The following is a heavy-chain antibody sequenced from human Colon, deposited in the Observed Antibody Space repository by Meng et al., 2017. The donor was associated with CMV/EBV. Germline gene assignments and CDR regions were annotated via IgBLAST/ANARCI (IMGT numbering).Heavy chain of an antibody. J-gene: IGHJ6*02. V-gene: IGHV4-59*01. CDR1: GGSISSYY. Sequence: GSLRLSCTVSGGSISSYYWSWIRQPPGKGLEWIGYIYYSGSTNYNPSLKSRVTISVDTSKNQFSLKLSSVTAADTAVYYCAREGRGIAVAGTIYYYYGMDVWGQGTTVTVSS. D-gene: IGHD6-19*01. CDR3: AREGRGIAVAGTIYYYYGMDV. CDR2: IYYSGST.